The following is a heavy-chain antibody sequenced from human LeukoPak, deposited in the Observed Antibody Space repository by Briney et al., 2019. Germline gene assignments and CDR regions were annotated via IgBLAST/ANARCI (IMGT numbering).Heavy chain of an antibody. J-gene: IGHJ5*02. CDR3: ARDRYCSSTSCYMNWFDP. V-gene: IGHV3-33*01. CDR2: IWYDGSNK. D-gene: IGHD2-2*02. CDR1: GFTFSSYG. Sequence: GGSLRLSCAASGFTFSSYGMHWVRQAPGKGLEWVAVIWYDGSNKYYADSVKGRFTISRDNSKNTLYLQMNSLRAEDTAVYYCARDRYCSSTSCYMNWFDPWGQGTLVTVSS.